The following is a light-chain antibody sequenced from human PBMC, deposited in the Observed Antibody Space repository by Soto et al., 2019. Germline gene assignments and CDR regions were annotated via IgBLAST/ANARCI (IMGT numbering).Light chain of an antibody. V-gene: IGLV2-14*01. CDR3: SAYSSINTWV. CDR2: EVN. CDR1: SSDVGDNQY. Sequence: QSALTQPASVSGSPGQSITISCSGTSSDVGDNQYVSWYQQHPGKAPKLIISEVNYRPSGVSNRFSGSKSGNTASLTISGLQAEDEADYYCSAYSSINTWVFGGGTKLTVL. J-gene: IGLJ3*02.